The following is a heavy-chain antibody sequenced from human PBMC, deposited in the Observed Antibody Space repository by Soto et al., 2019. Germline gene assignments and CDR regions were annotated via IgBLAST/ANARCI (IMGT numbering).Heavy chain of an antibody. CDR3: ASCIAPTFPLDY. D-gene: IGHD6-13*01. CDR1: GYTFTGYG. CDR2: ISAYNGNT. J-gene: IGHJ4*02. Sequence: SVNVGCKASGYTFTGYGISWVRQAPGQGLEWMGWISAYNGNTNYAEKLQGRVTMTTDTSTSTAYMELRSLRSDDTAAYYCASCIAPTFPLDYWGQGTLVTVSS. V-gene: IGHV1-18*01.